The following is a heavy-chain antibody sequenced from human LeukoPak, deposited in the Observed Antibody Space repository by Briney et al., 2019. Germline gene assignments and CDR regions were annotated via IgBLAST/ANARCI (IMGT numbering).Heavy chain of an antibody. D-gene: IGHD2-2*01. CDR3: ARPSRVVVPAAIHAFDI. J-gene: IGHJ3*02. CDR2: IILIYGTA. CDR1: GGTFSSYA. Sequence: SVKVSCKASGGTFSSYAISWVRQAPGQGLEWMGGIILIYGTANYAQKFQGRVTITTDESTSTAYMELSSLRSEDTAVYYCARPSRVVVPAAIHAFDIWGQGTMVTDPS. V-gene: IGHV1-69*05.